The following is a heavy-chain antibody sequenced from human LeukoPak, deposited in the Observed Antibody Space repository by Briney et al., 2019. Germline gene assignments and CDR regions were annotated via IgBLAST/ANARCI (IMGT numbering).Heavy chain of an antibody. D-gene: IGHD6-6*01. Sequence: GASVKVSCKASGYTFTSYDINWVRQAPGQGLEWMGWMNPNSGKTGYAQKFQGRVTMTRNTSISTAYMELSSLRSEDTAVYYCARAVAARSFFSFRRIYMDVWGKGTTVTVSS. CDR2: MNPNSGKT. CDR3: ARAVAARSFFSFRRIYMDV. CDR1: GYTFTSYD. V-gene: IGHV1-8*01. J-gene: IGHJ6*03.